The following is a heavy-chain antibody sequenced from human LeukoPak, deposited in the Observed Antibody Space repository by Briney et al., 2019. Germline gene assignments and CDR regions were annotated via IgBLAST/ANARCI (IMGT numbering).Heavy chain of an antibody. V-gene: IGHV3-23*01. CDR3: AKADGWTTHPPLFDY. CDR1: GFTFNNYA. CDR2: IGDNGGDT. D-gene: IGHD3/OR15-3a*01. J-gene: IGHJ4*02. Sequence: GGSLRLSCAASGFTFNNYAMSWVRQAPGKGLEWVSAIGDNGGDTKYADSVKGRFTISRDNSKNTLYLQMNSLRVEDTAVYYCAKADGWTTHPPLFDYWGQGTLVTVSS.